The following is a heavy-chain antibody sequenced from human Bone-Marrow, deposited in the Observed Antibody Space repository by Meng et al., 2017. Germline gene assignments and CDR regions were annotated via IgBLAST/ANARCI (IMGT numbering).Heavy chain of an antibody. Sequence: ASVKVSCKASGYTFTGYYMHWVRQAPGQGLEWMGWISPNSGGTNYAQKFQGRVTMTRDTSTSTVYMELSSLRSEDMAVYYCARAGGALNPYYYYGMDVWGQGTTVTVSS. CDR3: ARAGGALNPYYYYGMDV. J-gene: IGHJ6*02. CDR2: ISPNSGGT. CDR1: GYTFTGYY. V-gene: IGHV1-2*02. D-gene: IGHD4/OR15-4a*01.